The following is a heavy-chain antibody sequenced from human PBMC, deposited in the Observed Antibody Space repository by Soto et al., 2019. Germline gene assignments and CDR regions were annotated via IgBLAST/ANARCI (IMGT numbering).Heavy chain of an antibody. Sequence: EAQLLESGGGLVQPGGSLRLSCEASGFSFSSYAMNWVRQAPGKGLEWVSIISGAGDRTYYADSVRGRFTISRDNSKNTLYLQMNSLRAEDTAVYHCAKASRGPLSSRSSDANPFDSWGQGTLVTVS. V-gene: IGHV3-23*01. J-gene: IGHJ4*02. CDR2: ISGAGDRT. CDR1: GFSFSSYA. D-gene: IGHD6-13*01. CDR3: AKASRGPLSSRSSDANPFDS.